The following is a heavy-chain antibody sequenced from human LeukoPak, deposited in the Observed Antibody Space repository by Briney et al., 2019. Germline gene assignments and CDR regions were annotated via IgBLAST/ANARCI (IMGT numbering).Heavy chain of an antibody. CDR2: IIPIFGTA. Sequence: SVKVSCKAPGGTFSSYAISWVRQAPGQGLEWMGRIIPIFGTANYAQKFQGRVTITTDESTSTAYMELSSLRSEDTAVYYCARDRSGYQNNPNWFDPWGQGTLVTVSS. CDR3: ARDRSGYQNNPNWFDP. CDR1: GGTFSSYA. V-gene: IGHV1-69*05. D-gene: IGHD5-12*01. J-gene: IGHJ5*02.